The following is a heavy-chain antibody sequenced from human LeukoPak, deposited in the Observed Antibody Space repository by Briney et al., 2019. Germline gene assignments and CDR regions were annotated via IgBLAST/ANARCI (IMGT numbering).Heavy chain of an antibody. CDR2: ILPGDSDA. CDR1: GYSFINYW. V-gene: IGHV5-51*01. Sequence: GESPKISCKGSGYSFINYWIGWVRRMPGKGLEWMGIILPGDSDARYSPSFQGQVTISADKSINTAYLQWSSMKASDTAMYYCARIERAMAVAATGEYWGQGTLITVS. J-gene: IGHJ4*02. D-gene: IGHD6-19*01. CDR3: ARIERAMAVAATGEY.